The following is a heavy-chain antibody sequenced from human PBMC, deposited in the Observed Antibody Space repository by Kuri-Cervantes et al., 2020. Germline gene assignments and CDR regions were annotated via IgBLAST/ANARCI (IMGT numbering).Heavy chain of an antibody. J-gene: IGHJ5*02. Sequence: GGSLRLSCAASGFTFDDYAMHWVRQAPGKGLEGVSSISWNSGSIGYADSVKGRFTISRDNAKNSLYLQMNSLRAEDTALYYCAKVSGYDLSPFNWFDPWGQGTLVTVSS. CDR3: AKVSGYDLSPFNWFDP. D-gene: IGHD5-12*01. CDR1: GFTFDDYA. CDR2: ISWNSGSI. V-gene: IGHV3-9*01.